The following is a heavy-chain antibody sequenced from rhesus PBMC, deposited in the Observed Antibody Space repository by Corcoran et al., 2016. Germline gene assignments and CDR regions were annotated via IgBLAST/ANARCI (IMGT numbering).Heavy chain of an antibody. CDR3: ARVGSSWSEWDTVGTEWYFDL. J-gene: IGHJ2*01. CDR2: IFGSGGSN. Sequence: VQLQESGPGLVKPSETLSLTCAVSGYSISSGSSSGWIRQPPGKGLEWIGSIFGSGGSNYLNPSLHGRGTLSVETSKNQLSLKLRAVTAAGTAVYYCARVGSSWSEWDTVGTEWYFDLWGPGTPITISS. V-gene: IGHV4S14*01. D-gene: IGHD5-42*01. CDR1: GYSISSGSS.